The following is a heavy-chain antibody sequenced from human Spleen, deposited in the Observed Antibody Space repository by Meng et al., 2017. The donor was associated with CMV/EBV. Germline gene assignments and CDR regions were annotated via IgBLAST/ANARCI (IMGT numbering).Heavy chain of an antibody. Sequence: LQLQEWGPGRGKPSETLSLTCTVSGGSISSSSYYWGWIRQPPGKGLEWIGSIYYSGSTYYNPSLKSRVTISVDTSKNQFSLKLSSVTAADTAVYYCARDRYCSSTSCYVGNLDYWGQGTLVTVSS. CDR2: IYYSGST. J-gene: IGHJ4*02. V-gene: IGHV4-39*07. CDR1: GGSISSSSYY. CDR3: ARDRYCSSTSCYVGNLDY. D-gene: IGHD2-2*01.